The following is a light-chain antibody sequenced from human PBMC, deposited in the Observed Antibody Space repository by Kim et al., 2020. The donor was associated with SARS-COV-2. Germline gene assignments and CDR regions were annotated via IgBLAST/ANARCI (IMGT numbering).Light chain of an antibody. V-gene: IGLV1-40*01. J-gene: IGLJ1*01. CDR3: QSYDSSLSGSYV. CDR1: SSDIGAGYD. CDR2: GNS. Sequence: VTISCTGSSSDIGAGYDVHWYQQPPGSAPNLLIYGNSNRPSGVPDRFSGSKSGTSASLAITGLQAEDEADYYCQSYDSSLSGSYVFGTGTKVTVL.